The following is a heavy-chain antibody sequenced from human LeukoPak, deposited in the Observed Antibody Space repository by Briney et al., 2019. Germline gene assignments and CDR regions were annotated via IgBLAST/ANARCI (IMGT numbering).Heavy chain of an antibody. D-gene: IGHD2-2*02. CDR2: TNPDSGGT. V-gene: IGHV1-2*02. CDR1: GYTFPDAY. CDR3: ARSLFDIVVVPAAIPFDY. Sequence: ASVKVSCKASGYTFPDAYVHWVRQAPGQGLEWMGWTNPDSGGTNYAQKFQGRVTMTRDTSISTAYMELSRLTSDNTAVYYCARSLFDIVVVPAAIPFDYWGQGTLVTVSS. J-gene: IGHJ4*02.